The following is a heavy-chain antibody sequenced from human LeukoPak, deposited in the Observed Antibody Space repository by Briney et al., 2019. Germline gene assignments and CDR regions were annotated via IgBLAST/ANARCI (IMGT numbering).Heavy chain of an antibody. CDR2: INHSGST. V-gene: IGHV4-34*01. D-gene: IGHD6-13*01. Sequence: SETLSLTCVVYGGSFSGYYWSWIRQPPGKGLEWIGEINHSGSTNYNPSLKSRVTISVDTSKNQFSLKLSSVTAADTAVYYCASGGRRSSSWYRAGYWGQGTLVTVSS. CDR1: GGSFSGYY. CDR3: ASGGRRSSSWYRAGY. J-gene: IGHJ4*02.